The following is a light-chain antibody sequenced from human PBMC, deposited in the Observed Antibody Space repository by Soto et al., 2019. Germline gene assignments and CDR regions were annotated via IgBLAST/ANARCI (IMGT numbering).Light chain of an antibody. CDR2: DAS. Sequence: EIVMTQSPATLSVSPGERATLSCRASQSVSSNLAWYQQKVGQAPRVLIYDASTRATGIPGRFSGGGSGTEFTLTISSLQSEDFAVYYCQQYNNWPETFGQGTKVDIK. V-gene: IGKV3-15*01. CDR1: QSVSSN. J-gene: IGKJ1*01. CDR3: QQYNNWPET.